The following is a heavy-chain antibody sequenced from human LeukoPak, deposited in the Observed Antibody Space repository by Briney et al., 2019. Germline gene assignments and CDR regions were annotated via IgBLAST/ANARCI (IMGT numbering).Heavy chain of an antibody. V-gene: IGHV3-48*04. D-gene: IGHD6-19*01. CDR1: GFTFSSNG. J-gene: IGHJ4*02. Sequence: GGSLRLSCAASGFTFSSNGMNWVRQAPWKGLEWVSYISATGGTIYYADSVKGRFTISRDNAKNSLYLHMDSLRAEDTAVYYCARGAYSSGWAYFDHWGQGTLVTVSS. CDR3: ARGAYSSGWAYFDH. CDR2: ISATGGTI.